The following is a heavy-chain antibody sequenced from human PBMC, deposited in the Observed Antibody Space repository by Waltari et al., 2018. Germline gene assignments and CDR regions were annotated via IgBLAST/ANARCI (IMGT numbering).Heavy chain of an antibody. CDR1: GFTFSSSG. CDR2: ISGSSSGT. V-gene: IGHV3-23*04. D-gene: IGHD6-19*01. J-gene: IGHJ3*02. Sequence: EVQLVESGGGLVQPGGSLRLSCAASGFTFSSSGISWVRQASGRGREWVSCISGSSSGTYYADSVKGRFTISRDNSENTLYLQMNSLRVEDTAVYFCAKERGSGWTDAYDIWGQGTVVTVSS. CDR3: AKERGSGWTDAYDI.